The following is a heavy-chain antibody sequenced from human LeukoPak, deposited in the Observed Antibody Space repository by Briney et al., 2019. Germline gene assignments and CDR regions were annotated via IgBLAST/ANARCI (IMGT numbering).Heavy chain of an antibody. D-gene: IGHD5-24*01. V-gene: IGHV4-4*07. CDR3: ARWGDVEMATTNWFDP. CDR2: IYTSGST. CDR1: GGSISSYY. J-gene: IGHJ5*02. Sequence: PSETLSLTCTVSGGSISSYYWSWIRQPAGKGLEWIGRIYTSGSTNYYPSLKSRVTISVDTSKNQFSLKLSSVTAADTAVYYCARWGDVEMATTNWFDPWGQGTLVTVSS.